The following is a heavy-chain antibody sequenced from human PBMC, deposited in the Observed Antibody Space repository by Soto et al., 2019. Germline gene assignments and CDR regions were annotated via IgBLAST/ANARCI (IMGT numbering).Heavy chain of an antibody. CDR3: ARDAIAVAGILAY. CDR1: GFTFSSYG. CDR2: IWYDGSNK. D-gene: IGHD6-19*01. J-gene: IGHJ4*02. Sequence: QVQLVESGGGVVQPGRSLRLSCAASGFTFSSYGMHWVRQAPGKGLEWVAVIWYDGSNKYYADSVKGRFTISRDNSKNTLYLQMNSLSAEDTAVSYCARDAIAVAGILAYWGQGTLVTVSS. V-gene: IGHV3-33*01.